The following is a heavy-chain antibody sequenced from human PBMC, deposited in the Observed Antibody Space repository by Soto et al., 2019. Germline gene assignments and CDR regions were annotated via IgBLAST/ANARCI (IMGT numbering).Heavy chain of an antibody. CDR2: IFHSGST. CDR3: ARVYSGSYSDY. CDR1: GGTIKSNDW. Sequence: SETMYLRCAVSGGTIKSNDWWSWVRQPPGKGLEWIGEIFHSGSTNYNPSLKTRVTISVDKSKNQFSLKLSSVTAADTAVYYCARVYSGSYSDYWGQGTLVTVSS. J-gene: IGHJ4*02. D-gene: IGHD1-26*01. V-gene: IGHV4-4*02.